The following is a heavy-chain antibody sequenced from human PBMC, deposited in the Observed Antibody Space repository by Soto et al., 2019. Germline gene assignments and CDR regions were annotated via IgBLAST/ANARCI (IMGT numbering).Heavy chain of an antibody. CDR3: AKQDRYCSGGSCYFLAFDI. CDR2: ISGSGGST. J-gene: IGHJ3*02. CDR1: GLTFSSYA. D-gene: IGHD2-15*01. V-gene: IGHV3-23*01. Sequence: GGPLRLSCAASGLTFSSYAMSWARQAPGKGLEWVSAISGSGGSTYYADSVKGRFTISRDNSKNTLYLQMNSLRAEDTAVYYCAKQDRYCSGGSCYFLAFDIWGQGTMVTVSS.